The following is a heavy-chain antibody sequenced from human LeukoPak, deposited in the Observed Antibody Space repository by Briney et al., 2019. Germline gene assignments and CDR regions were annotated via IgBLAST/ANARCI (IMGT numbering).Heavy chain of an antibody. CDR3: AKDYIDYYDSSGPLDY. D-gene: IGHD3-22*01. J-gene: IGHJ4*02. V-gene: IGHV3-20*04. Sequence: GGSLRLSCAASGFTFDDYGMSWVRQAPGKGLEWVSGINWNGGSTGYADSVKGRFTISRDNAKNSLYLQMNSLRAEDTAVYYCAKDYIDYYDSSGPLDYWGQGTLVTVSS. CDR2: INWNGGST. CDR1: GFTFDDYG.